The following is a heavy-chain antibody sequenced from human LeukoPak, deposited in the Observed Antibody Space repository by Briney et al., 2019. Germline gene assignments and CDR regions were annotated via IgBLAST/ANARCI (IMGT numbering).Heavy chain of an antibody. Sequence: SETLSLTCTVSGGSISSYYWNWIRQPPGMGLEWIGYIYSSGSTNYNPSLKSRVTISIDTSKNQFSLKLLSVTAADTAVYYCASGSAYGYVRLAESWGQGTLVTVSS. J-gene: IGHJ5*02. CDR3: ASGSAYGYVRLAES. V-gene: IGHV4-59*01. D-gene: IGHD3-10*02. CDR1: GGSISSYY. CDR2: IYSSGST.